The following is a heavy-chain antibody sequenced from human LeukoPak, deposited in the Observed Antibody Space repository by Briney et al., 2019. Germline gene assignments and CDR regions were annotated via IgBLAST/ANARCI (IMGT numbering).Heavy chain of an antibody. Sequence: GGSLRLSCAASGFTFSDYWMHWVRQAPGKGLEWVSAISGSGGSTYYADSVKGRFTISRDNSKNTLYLQMNSLRAEDTAVYYCAKGMVRGVIIPGWFDPWGQGTLVTVSS. CDR3: AKGMVRGVIIPGWFDP. J-gene: IGHJ5*02. V-gene: IGHV3-23*01. D-gene: IGHD3-10*01. CDR2: ISGSGGST. CDR1: GFTFSDYW.